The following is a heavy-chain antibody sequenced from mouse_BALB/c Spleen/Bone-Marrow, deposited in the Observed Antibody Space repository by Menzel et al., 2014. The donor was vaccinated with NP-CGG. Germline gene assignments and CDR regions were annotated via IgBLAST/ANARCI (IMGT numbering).Heavy chain of an antibody. J-gene: IGHJ4*01. Sequence: EVKLVESGGGLVKPGGSLKLSCAASGFTFSSYAMSWVRQTPEKRLEWVATISSGGSYTYYPDSVKGRFTISRDNAKNTLYLQKSSLRSEDPAMYYCARHDGYYAMDYWGQGTSVTVSS. V-gene: IGHV5-9-3*01. D-gene: IGHD2-3*01. CDR2: ISSGGSYT. CDR1: GFTFSSYA. CDR3: ARHDGYYAMDY.